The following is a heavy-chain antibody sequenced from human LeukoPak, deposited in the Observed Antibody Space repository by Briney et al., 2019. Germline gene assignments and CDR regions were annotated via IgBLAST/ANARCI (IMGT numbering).Heavy chain of an antibody. CDR1: GFTFTYAW. J-gene: IGHJ4*02. V-gene: IGHV3-15*01. D-gene: IGHD4-23*01. Sequence: PGGSLRLSCGASGFTFTYAWMNWVRQAPGKGPEWVGHITSGGTTDYAAPVKGRFTISGENSKNTVYLQMNSLKMGDTAMYYCIADVPTLDTQLDYWGQGTLVTVSS. CDR2: ITSGGTT. CDR3: IADVPTLDTQLDY.